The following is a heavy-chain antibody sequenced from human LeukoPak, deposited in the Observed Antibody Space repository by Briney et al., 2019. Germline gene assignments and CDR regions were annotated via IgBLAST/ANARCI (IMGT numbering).Heavy chain of an antibody. Sequence: PSETLSLTCTASGGSISSYYWSWIRQPPGKGLEWIGYIYYSGSTNYNPSLKSRVTISVDTSKNQFSLKLSSVTAADTAVYYCARAGIAAAGTDFVYWGHGTLVTVSS. CDR3: ARAGIAAAGTDFVY. CDR1: GGSISSYY. V-gene: IGHV4-59*08. CDR2: IYYSGST. J-gene: IGHJ4*01. D-gene: IGHD6-13*01.